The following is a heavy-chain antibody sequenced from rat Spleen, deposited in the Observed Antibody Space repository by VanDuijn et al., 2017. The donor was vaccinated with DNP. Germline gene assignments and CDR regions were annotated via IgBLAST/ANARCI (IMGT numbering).Heavy chain of an antibody. CDR2: ITYDGSRT. CDR1: GFTFSDYN. Sequence: EVQLVESGGDLVQSGRSLKVSCAASGFTFSDYNMAWVRQVPKKGLEGVATITYDGSRTYCRDSVKGRFNISRDNAKSTLYLRMNSLRSEDMATYYCARWYNSGYSFDYWGQGVMVTVSS. V-gene: IGHV5S10*01. J-gene: IGHJ2*01. D-gene: IGHD4-3*01. CDR3: ARWYNSGYSFDY.